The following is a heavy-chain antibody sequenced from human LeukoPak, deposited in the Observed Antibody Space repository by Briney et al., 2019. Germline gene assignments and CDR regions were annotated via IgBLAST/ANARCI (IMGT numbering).Heavy chain of an antibody. CDR1: GSTFSSYE. Sequence: PGGSLRLSCAASGSTFSSYEMNWVRQAPGKGLEWVSYISSSGSTIYYADSVKGRFTISRDNAKNSLYLQMNSLRAEDTAVYYCAKEYFYDSSGYYSTGSWFDPWGQGTLVTVSS. CDR3: AKEYFYDSSGYYSTGSWFDP. CDR2: ISSSGSTI. J-gene: IGHJ5*02. D-gene: IGHD3-22*01. V-gene: IGHV3-48*03.